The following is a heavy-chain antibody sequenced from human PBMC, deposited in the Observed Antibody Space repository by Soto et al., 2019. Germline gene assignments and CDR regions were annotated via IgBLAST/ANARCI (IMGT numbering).Heavy chain of an antibody. D-gene: IGHD3-10*01. CDR2: LSGTGGGT. Sequence: EVHLLESGGGLVQPGGSLRLSWAASGFTFSNYAMTWVRHAPGKGLEWVSVLSGTGGGTNNADSAKGRFTTSRDNSKNTLYLQMNRLRAEDTAVYYCAKRAFYGSGIPNYYGMDVWGQGTAVTVSS. CDR3: AKRAFYGSGIPNYYGMDV. J-gene: IGHJ6*02. V-gene: IGHV3-23*01. CDR1: GFTFSNYA.